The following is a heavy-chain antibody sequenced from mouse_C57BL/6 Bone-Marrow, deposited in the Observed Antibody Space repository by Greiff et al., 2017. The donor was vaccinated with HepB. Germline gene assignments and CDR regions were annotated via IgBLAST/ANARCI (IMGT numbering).Heavy chain of an antibody. V-gene: IGHV1-81*01. Sequence: VQLQQSGAELARPGASVKLSCKASGYTFTSYGISWVKQRTGQGLEWIGEIYPRSGNTYYNEKFKGNATLTADKSSSTAYMELRSLTSEDSAVYFCARWGIYYGNYVGWFAYWGQGTLVTVSA. CDR1: GYTFTSYG. D-gene: IGHD2-1*01. CDR3: ARWGIYYGNYVGWFAY. CDR2: IYPRSGNT. J-gene: IGHJ3*01.